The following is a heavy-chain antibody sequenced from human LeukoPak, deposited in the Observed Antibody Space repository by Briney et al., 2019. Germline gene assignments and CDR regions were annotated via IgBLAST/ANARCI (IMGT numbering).Heavy chain of an antibody. CDR3: ARVSSYSSSSGSLCDY. D-gene: IGHD6-6*01. V-gene: IGHV3-7*04. Sequence: GRSLRLSCAASGFTFSSYWMSWVRHAPGKGLEWVANIKQDGGAKFYVDSVKGRFTISRDNAKNSLYLQMNSLRAEDTAIYYCARVSSYSSSSGSLCDYWGQGTRVTVSS. CDR1: GFTFSSYW. CDR2: IKQDGGAK. J-gene: IGHJ4*02.